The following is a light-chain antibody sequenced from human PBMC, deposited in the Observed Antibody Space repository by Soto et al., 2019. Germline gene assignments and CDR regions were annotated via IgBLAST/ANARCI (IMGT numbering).Light chain of an antibody. CDR1: QTIRSNY. Sequence: ETVLTQSPGTLSLSSGERATLSCRASQTIRSNYLAWYRQTPGQAPRLLIYGASNRATGIADRFSGSGSGTDFTLIISRLEPEDFALYYCQQYGSSPWTFGQGTKVEIK. V-gene: IGKV3-20*01. CDR3: QQYGSSPWT. J-gene: IGKJ1*01. CDR2: GAS.